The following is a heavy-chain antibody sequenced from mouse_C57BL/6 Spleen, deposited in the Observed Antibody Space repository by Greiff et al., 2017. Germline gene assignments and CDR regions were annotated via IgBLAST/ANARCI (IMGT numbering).Heavy chain of an antibody. CDR2: LIPSCGYT. J-gene: IGHJ4*01. V-gene: IGHV1-4*01. CDR3: ARDDYDLLAMDY. CDR1: GYTFTSYT. D-gene: IGHD2-4*01. Sequence: QVQLQQSGAALARPGASVQMSCTASGYTFTSYTLHWVKQRPGQGLAWICYLIPSCGYTKYNQKFKDKATLTADKSSSTAYMQLSSLTSEDSAVYYCARDDYDLLAMDYWGQGTSVTGAS.